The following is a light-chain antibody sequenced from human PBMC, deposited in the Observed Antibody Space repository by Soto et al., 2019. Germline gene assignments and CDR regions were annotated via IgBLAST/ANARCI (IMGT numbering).Light chain of an antibody. V-gene: IGKV3-20*01. Sequence: EIVLTQSPGTLSLSPGXXATXSXRASQSVGNNNLAWYQQKPGQAPRFLIYDASSRATGIPDRFSGSGSGTDFTLTISRLEPEDFAVYYCQQYGSTPLTFGGGTKVEIK. CDR1: QSVGNNN. CDR3: QQYGSTPLT. CDR2: DAS. J-gene: IGKJ4*01.